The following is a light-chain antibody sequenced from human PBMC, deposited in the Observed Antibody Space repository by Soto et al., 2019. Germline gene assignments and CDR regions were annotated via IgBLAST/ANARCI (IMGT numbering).Light chain of an antibody. J-gene: IGLJ2*01. V-gene: IGLV2-14*01. CDR1: SSDVGGYNY. CDR2: DVS. CDR3: SSYTSSSWV. Sequence: QSALTQPASVSGSPGQSITISCTGTSSDVGGYNYVSWYQQHPGKAPKLMIYDVSNRPSGVSNRFSGSKSGNTVSLTISGLQAEDEADYYCSSYTSSSWVFGGGTQLTVL.